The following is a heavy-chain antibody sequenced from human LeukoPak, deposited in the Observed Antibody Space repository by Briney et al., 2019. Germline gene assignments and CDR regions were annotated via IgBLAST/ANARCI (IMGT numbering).Heavy chain of an antibody. J-gene: IGHJ4*02. CDR2: IIPIFGTA. CDR1: GYTFTSYG. V-gene: IGHV1-69*13. CDR3: ARVGGSGWYDY. Sequence: ASVKVSCKASGYTFTSYGISWVRQAPGQGLEWMGGIIPIFGTANYAQKFQGRVTITADESTSTAYMELSSLRSEDTAVYYCARVGGSGWYDYWGQGTLVTVSS. D-gene: IGHD6-19*01.